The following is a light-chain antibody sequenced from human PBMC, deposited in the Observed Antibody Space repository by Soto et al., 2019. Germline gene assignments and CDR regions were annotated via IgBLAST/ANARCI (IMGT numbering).Light chain of an antibody. CDR3: SSYAGSSNV. V-gene: IGLV2-8*01. Sequence: QSVPTQPPSASWSPGQSVAISCTGTSSDVGGYNYVSWYQQHPGKAPKLMIYEVNKRPSGVPDRFSGSKSGNTASLTVSGLQAEDEADYYCSSYAGSSNVFGTGTKVTVL. CDR2: EVN. CDR1: SSDVGGYNY. J-gene: IGLJ1*01.